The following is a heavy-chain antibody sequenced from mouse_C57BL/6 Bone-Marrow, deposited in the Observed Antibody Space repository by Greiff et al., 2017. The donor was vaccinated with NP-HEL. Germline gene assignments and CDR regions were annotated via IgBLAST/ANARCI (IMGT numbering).Heavy chain of an antibody. CDR2: INSDGGST. J-gene: IGHJ3*01. CDR3: ARHGNWGAY. D-gene: IGHD2-1*01. CDR1: EYEFPSHD. Sequence: DVQLVESGGGLVQPGESLKLSCESNEYEFPSHDMSWVRKTPEKRLELVAAINSDGGSTNYPDTMERRFIISRDNTKETQYLKMSSLGSEDTAWYYCARHGNWGAYWGQGTLVTVSA. V-gene: IGHV5-2*01.